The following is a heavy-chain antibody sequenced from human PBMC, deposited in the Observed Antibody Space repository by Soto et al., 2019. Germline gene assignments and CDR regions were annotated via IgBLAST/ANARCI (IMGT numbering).Heavy chain of an antibody. V-gene: IGHV4-4*02. CDR1: CDCSSSRLW. D-gene: IGHD4-17*01. CDR3: ARYDFGTFDD. J-gene: IGHJ4*02. CDR2: IYHTEST. Sequence: XETLSLPWLVCCDCSSSRLWWSWVRQHPGKGLEWIGEIYHTESTVYNPSLKSRVTISVDKYKNQFSLNLDSVTAADTAVYYCARYDFGTFDDWGRGILVTVSS.